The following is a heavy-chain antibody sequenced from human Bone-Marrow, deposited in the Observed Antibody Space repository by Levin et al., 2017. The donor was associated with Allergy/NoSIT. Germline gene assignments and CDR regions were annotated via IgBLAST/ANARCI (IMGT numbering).Heavy chain of an antibody. J-gene: IGHJ6*02. V-gene: IGHV4-4*07. Sequence: SETLSLTCTVSGDSITNYYWTWIRQPAGKGLEWIGRIYTSGSTNYNPSLKSRVTMSVDTSKNQFSLKLSSVTAADTAVYYCAGEHQLLFRRMDGWGQGTTVTVSS. CDR3: AGEHQLLFRRMDG. CDR2: IYTSGST. D-gene: IGHD2-21*01. CDR1: GDSITNYY.